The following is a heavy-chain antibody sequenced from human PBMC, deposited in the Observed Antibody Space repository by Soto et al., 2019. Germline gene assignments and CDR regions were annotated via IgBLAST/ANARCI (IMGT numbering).Heavy chain of an antibody. V-gene: IGHV3-33*01. CDR3: ARARGGYCSGGVCYTSYYYGMDV. D-gene: IGHD2-8*02. J-gene: IGHJ6*02. Sequence: QVQLVESGGGVVQPGRSLRLSCAASGFTFSSYGMHWVRQAPGKGLEWVAVIWYDGSNKYYADSVKGRFTISRDNSKNTLYLQMNSLRAEDTAVYYCARARGGYCSGGVCYTSYYYGMDVWGQGTTVTVSS. CDR2: IWYDGSNK. CDR1: GFTFSSYG.